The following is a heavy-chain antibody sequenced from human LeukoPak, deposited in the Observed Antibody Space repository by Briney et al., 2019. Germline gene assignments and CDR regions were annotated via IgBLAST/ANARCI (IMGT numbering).Heavy chain of an antibody. CDR3: ARDRPTGSYYSIDY. J-gene: IGHJ4*02. Sequence: GGSLRLSCAASGFTFSTYAIHWVRQAPGKGPEWVSVISSDGTRQYYADSVKGRFTISRDNSKNTLYLQMNSLRVEDTAVYYCARDRPTGSYYSIDYWGQGTLVTVSS. V-gene: IGHV3-30-3*01. CDR1: GFTFSTYA. CDR2: ISSDGTRQ. D-gene: IGHD1-26*01.